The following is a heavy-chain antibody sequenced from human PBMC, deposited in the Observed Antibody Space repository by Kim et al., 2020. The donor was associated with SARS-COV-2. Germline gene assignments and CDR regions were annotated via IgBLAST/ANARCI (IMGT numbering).Heavy chain of an antibody. CDR3: ARDAKYCSSTSCYREGDGMDV. CDR1: GGSISSGGYY. Sequence: SETLSLTCTVSGGSISSGGYYWSWIRQHPGKGLEWIGYIYYSGSTYYNPSLKSRVTISVDTSKNQFSLKLSSVTAADTAVYYCARDAKYCSSTSCYREGDGMDVWGQGTTVTVSS. J-gene: IGHJ6*02. CDR2: IYYSGST. V-gene: IGHV4-31*03. D-gene: IGHD2-2*02.